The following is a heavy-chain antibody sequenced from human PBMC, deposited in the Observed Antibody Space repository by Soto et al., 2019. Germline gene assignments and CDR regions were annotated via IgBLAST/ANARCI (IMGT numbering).Heavy chain of an antibody. CDR1: GYTFTSYG. V-gene: IGHV1-18*01. CDR2: ISAYNGNT. CDR3: ARDGPGTYYDFWSGYSPPYYMDV. Sequence: QVQLVQSGAEVKKPGASVKVSCKASGYTFTSYGISWVRQAPGQGLEWMGWISAYNGNTNYAQKLQDRVTMTTDTSTSTAYMKLRSLRSDDTAVYYCARDGPGTYYDFWSGYSPPYYMDVWGKGTTVTVSS. J-gene: IGHJ6*03. D-gene: IGHD3-3*01.